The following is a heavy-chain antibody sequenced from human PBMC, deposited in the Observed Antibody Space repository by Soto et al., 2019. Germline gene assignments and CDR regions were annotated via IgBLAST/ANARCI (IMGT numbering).Heavy chain of an antibody. CDR1: GFTFSRYG. D-gene: IGHD6-19*01. Sequence: GGSLRLSCAASGFTFSRYGMQWVRQAPGKGLEWVTLISYDGSDTYYADSVKGRFTISRDNSKNTLYLQMNSLRAEDTAVYYCAKDRQWLGVGDFDYWGQGTLVTVSS. J-gene: IGHJ4*02. CDR2: ISYDGSDT. V-gene: IGHV3-30*18. CDR3: AKDRQWLGVGDFDY.